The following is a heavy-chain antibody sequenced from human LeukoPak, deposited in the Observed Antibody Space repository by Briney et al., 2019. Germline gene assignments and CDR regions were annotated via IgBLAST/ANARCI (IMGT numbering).Heavy chain of an antibody. D-gene: IGHD2-21*02. Sequence: GGSLRLSCAASGFTFSNDAMSWVRQAPGKRLEWVSGISGTSGTINYADPVKGRFTISRDNAKNTVYLQMNSLRAEDTAVYYCAKRLGDQRAFDYWGQGTLVTVSS. CDR3: AKRLGDQRAFDY. V-gene: IGHV3-23*01. J-gene: IGHJ4*02. CDR2: ISGTSGTI. CDR1: GFTFSNDA.